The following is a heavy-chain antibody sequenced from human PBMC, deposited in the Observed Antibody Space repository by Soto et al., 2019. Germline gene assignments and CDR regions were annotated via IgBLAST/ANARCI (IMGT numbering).Heavy chain of an antibody. Sequence: SETLSLTCTVSGGSISSSSYYWGWIRQPPGKGLEWIGSIYYSGSTYYNPSLKSRVTISVDTSKNQFSLKLSSVTAADTALYYPASSLMQLPYYYYGMDVWGQGNTVTVSS. CDR1: GGSISSSSYY. J-gene: IGHJ6*02. CDR3: ASSLMQLPYYYYGMDV. CDR2: IYYSGST. D-gene: IGHD6-6*01. V-gene: IGHV4-39*01.